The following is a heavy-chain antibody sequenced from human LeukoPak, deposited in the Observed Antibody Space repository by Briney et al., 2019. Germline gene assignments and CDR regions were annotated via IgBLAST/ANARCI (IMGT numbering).Heavy chain of an antibody. CDR1: GGSISSYY. CDR3: ARYYYGSGSDAFDI. CDR2: IYYSGST. J-gene: IGHJ3*02. Sequence: SETLSLTCTVSGGSISSYYWSWIRQPPGKGLEWIGYIYYSGSTNYNPSLKSRVTISVDTSKNQFSLKLSSVTAADTAVYYCARYYYGSGSDAFDIWGQGTMVTVSS. D-gene: IGHD3-10*01. V-gene: IGHV4-59*01.